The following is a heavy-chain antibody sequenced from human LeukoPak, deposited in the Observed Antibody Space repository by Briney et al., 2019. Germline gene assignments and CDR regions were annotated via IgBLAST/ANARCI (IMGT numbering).Heavy chain of an antibody. J-gene: IGHJ4*02. D-gene: IGHD3-10*01. CDR2: LSAKGDST. CDR3: AKDRGAATPSFDY. CDR1: GLTFRIYA. Sequence: PGGSLRLSCAASGLTFRIYAMSWVRKAPGKGLEWVSTLSAKGDSTYYADSVKGRFTISRDNSKNTLYLQMNGLRADDTAVYYCAKDRGAATPSFDYWGQGTLVTVSS. V-gene: IGHV3-23*01.